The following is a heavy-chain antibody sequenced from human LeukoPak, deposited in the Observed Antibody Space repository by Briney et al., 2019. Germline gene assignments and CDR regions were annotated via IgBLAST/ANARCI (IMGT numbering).Heavy chain of an antibody. CDR1: GHTFTSYD. V-gene: IGHV1-8*01. D-gene: IGHD5-18*01. J-gene: IGHJ4*01. Sequence: ASVKVSCKASGHTFTSYDINWVRQATGQGLEWMGWMNPNSGKTGYAQKFQGRVTMTRNTSISTAYMELSSLRSEDTAVYYCATNCYQYTYGNNCFDYWGHGTLVTVSS. CDR2: MNPNSGKT. CDR3: ATNCYQYTYGNNCFDY.